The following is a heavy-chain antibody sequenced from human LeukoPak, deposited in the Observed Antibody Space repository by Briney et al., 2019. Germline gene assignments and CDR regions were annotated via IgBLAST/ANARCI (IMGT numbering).Heavy chain of an antibody. CDR2: ISGSGGST. CDR3: TRVGYIDEGIDY. Sequence: GGSLRLSCAASGLTFSSHWMHWVRQAPGKGLEWVSAISGSGGSTYYADSVKGRFTISRDNAKNSLYLQMNSLRAEDTAIYYCTRVGYIDEGIDYWGQGTLVTVSS. V-gene: IGHV3-21*06. CDR1: GLTFSSHW. J-gene: IGHJ4*02. D-gene: IGHD5-24*01.